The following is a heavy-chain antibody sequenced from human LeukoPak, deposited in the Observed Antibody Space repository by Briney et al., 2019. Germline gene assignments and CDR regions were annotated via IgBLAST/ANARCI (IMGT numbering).Heavy chain of an antibody. CDR3: ARGLWSAHRREYYFDS. J-gene: IGHJ4*02. CDR1: GYTFTNYA. D-gene: IGHD3-3*01. CDR2: INAGNGDT. V-gene: IGHV1-3*01. Sequence: ASVKVSCKASGYTFTNYAVNWLRQAPGQRLEWMGWINAGNGDTKFSQNYQARVTITRDASASTAYMELSSLTSEDTAVYFCARGLWSAHRREYYFDSWGQGTLVTVSS.